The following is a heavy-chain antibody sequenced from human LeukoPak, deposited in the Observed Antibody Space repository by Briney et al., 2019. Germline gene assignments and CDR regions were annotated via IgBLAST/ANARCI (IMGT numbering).Heavy chain of an antibody. CDR2: IYSGTI. J-gene: IGHJ4*02. D-gene: IGHD4/OR15-4a*01. CDR1: GFTFSSYG. CDR3: ARRAGAYSHPYDY. V-gene: IGHV3-53*01. Sequence: GGSLRLSCAASGFTFSSYGMSWVRQAPGKGLEWVSFIYSGTIHYSDSVKGRFTISRDNSKSTLYLQMNSLRAEDTAVYYCARRAGAYSHPYDYWGQGTLVTVSS.